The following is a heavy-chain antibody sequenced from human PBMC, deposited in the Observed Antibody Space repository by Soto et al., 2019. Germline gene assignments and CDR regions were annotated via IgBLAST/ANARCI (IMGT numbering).Heavy chain of an antibody. Sequence: PGGSLRLSCASSVFTFSSFAMSWVRQAPGKGLEWVSTINKSGGSTYYADSVKGRFTISRDNSKNMLFLQINGLRAEDTAVYYCAKDPPTTGTTFDPWGQGTLVTVSS. CDR2: INKSGGST. CDR1: VFTFSSFA. V-gene: IGHV3-23*01. D-gene: IGHD1-1*01. J-gene: IGHJ5*02. CDR3: AKDPPTTGTTFDP.